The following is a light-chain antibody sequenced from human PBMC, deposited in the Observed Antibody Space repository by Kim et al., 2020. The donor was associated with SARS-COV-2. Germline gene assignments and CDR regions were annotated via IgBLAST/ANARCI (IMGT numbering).Light chain of an antibody. CDR1: QTIGTY. CDR3: QQGYST. V-gene: IGKV1-39*01. Sequence: DIQMTQSPSSLSASVGDRVSITCRASQTIGTYLNWYQQKPGKAPKLLIYGASNLPSGVPSRFSGSGSGTDFTLTISTLQPEDFGTYYGQQGYSTFGQGTKPEIK. J-gene: IGKJ2*01. CDR2: GAS.